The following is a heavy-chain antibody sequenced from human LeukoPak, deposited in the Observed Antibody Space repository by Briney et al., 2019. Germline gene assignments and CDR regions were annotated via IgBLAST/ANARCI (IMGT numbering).Heavy chain of an antibody. CDR2: IYHSGST. D-gene: IGHD2-15*01. Sequence: SETLSLTGTVSGYSISSGYYRGWIRQPPGKGLEWIGSIYHSGSTYYNPSLKSRVTIAVDTSKNQFSLRLSSATAADTAVYYGARDDGTDRGGGSDYWGQGTLVTVSS. J-gene: IGHJ4*02. CDR1: GYSISSGYY. CDR3: ARDDGTDRGGGSDY. V-gene: IGHV4-38-2*02.